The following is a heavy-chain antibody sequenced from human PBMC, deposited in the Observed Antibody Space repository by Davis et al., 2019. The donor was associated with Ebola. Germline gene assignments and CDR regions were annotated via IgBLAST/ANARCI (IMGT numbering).Heavy chain of an antibody. Sequence: SETLSLTCTVSGGSISSYYWSWIRQPPGKGLEWIGYTYYSGSTNYNPFLKSLVTISVDTSKNQFSLKLSSVTAANTAVYYCARGRDSSYGWFDPWGQGTLVTVSS. CDR2: TYYSGST. CDR3: ARGRDSSYGWFDP. J-gene: IGHJ5*02. V-gene: IGHV4-59*08. D-gene: IGHD6-6*01. CDR1: GGSISSYY.